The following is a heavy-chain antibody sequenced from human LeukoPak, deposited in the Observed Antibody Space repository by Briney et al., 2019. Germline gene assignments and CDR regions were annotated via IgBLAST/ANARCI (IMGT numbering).Heavy chain of an antibody. D-gene: IGHD6-13*01. CDR2: ISGSGGST. CDR3: AKSSSSSWDPWNY. Sequence: GGSLRLSCAASGFTFSSYTMSWVRQAPGKGLEWVSAISGSGGSTYYAVSVKGRFTVSRGNSKSTLYLHVNSLRAEDTAVYYCAKSSSSSWDPWNYWGQGTLVTVSS. J-gene: IGHJ4*02. CDR1: GFTFSSYT. V-gene: IGHV3-23*01.